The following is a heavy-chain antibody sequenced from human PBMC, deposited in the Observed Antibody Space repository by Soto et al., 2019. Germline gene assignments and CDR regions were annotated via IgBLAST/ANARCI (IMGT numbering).Heavy chain of an antibody. CDR2: IYTGGST. Sequence: SETLSLTCTVSGGSISSYYWSWIRQPAGKGLEWIGRIYTGGSTKYNPSLTSRVTMSADTSKNQFSLKLNSVTAADTAVYYCARPPDDRIGYFQHWGQGTLVTVSS. V-gene: IGHV4-4*07. J-gene: IGHJ1*01. D-gene: IGHD1-26*01. CDR1: GGSISSYY. CDR3: ARPPDDRIGYFQH.